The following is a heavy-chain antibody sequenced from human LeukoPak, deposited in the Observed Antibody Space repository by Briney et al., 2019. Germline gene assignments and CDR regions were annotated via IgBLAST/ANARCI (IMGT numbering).Heavy chain of an antibody. Sequence: ISCSGRITYYAASVKPRFTISRDNSKNTLYLQMNSLRAEDTAVYYCAKASTMIVVVLFDYWGQGTLVTVSS. J-gene: IGHJ4*02. D-gene: IGHD3-22*01. CDR2: ISCSGRIT. CDR3: AKASTMIVVVLFDY. V-gene: IGHV3-23*01.